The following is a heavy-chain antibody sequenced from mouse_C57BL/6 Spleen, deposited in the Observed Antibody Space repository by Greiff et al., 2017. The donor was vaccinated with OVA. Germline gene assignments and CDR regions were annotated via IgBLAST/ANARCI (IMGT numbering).Heavy chain of an antibody. D-gene: IGHD1-1*01. CDR2: IHPNSGST. J-gene: IGHJ1*03. Sequence: QVQLQQPGAELVKPGASVKLSCKASGYTFTSYWMHWVKQRPGQGLEWIGMIHPNSGSTNYNVKFKSKATLTVDKSSSTAYMQLSSLTSEDSAVYYCARTSIYYYGSSYGYFDVWGTGTTVTVSS. V-gene: IGHV1-64*01. CDR3: ARTSIYYYGSSYGYFDV. CDR1: GYTFTSYW.